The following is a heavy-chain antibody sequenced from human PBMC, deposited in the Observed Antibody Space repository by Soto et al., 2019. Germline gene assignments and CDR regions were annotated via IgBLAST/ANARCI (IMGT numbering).Heavy chain of an antibody. D-gene: IGHD2-15*01. V-gene: IGHV1-18*01. J-gene: IGHJ1*01. CDR1: GYTFTSYG. Sequence: QVPLVQSGAEVKKPGASVKVSCKASGYTFTSYGIIWVRQAPGQGLEWMGWISAYNGNTNYAQKLQGRVTMTTDTPRRTAYRERRSWGLAETAGNYGGGVFGRWWTGDTFQHWARAPWSPSPQ. CDR3: GGVFGRWWTGDTFQH. CDR2: ISAYNGNT.